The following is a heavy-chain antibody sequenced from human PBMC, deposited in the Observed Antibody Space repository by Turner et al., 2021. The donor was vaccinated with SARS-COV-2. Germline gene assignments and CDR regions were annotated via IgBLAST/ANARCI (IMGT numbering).Heavy chain of an antibody. CDR2: ISHSGTT. CDR3: ARHAYGSGSYYPDDY. Sequence: QVRLQQWGAGLLKPSETLSLTCAVHGGSSSGYYWSWIRQPPGKGLEWIGEISHSGTTNYNPSLKNRVTISKDTSKNQFSLKLSSVTAADTAVYYCARHAYGSGSYYPDDYWGQGTLVTVSS. CDR1: GGSSSGYY. D-gene: IGHD3-10*01. J-gene: IGHJ4*02. V-gene: IGHV4-34*01.